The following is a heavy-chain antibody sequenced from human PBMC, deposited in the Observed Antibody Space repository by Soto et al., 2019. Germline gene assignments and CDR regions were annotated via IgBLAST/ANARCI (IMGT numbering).Heavy chain of an antibody. CDR2: IYYMGRT. J-gene: IGHJ6*02. D-gene: IGHD2-2*01. V-gene: IGHV4-31*03. Sequence: QVQLQESGPGLVKPSQTLSLTCTVSGGSISSGGYYWSWIRQHPGKGLEWIGYIYYMGRTYYNPSLNSRLTISVDTSKSHFSLKLSSVTAADTAVYYCARAYCSSTSCGGAGYYYYGMDVWGQGTTVTVSS. CDR1: GGSISSGGYY. CDR3: ARAYCSSTSCGGAGYYYYGMDV.